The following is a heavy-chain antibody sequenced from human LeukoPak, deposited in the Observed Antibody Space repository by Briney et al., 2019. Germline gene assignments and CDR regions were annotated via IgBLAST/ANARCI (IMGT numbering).Heavy chain of an antibody. V-gene: IGHV4-4*02. Sequence: SETLSLTCAVFGGSISSSNWWSWVRQPPGKGLEWIGEIYHSGSTNYNPSLKSRVTISVDKSKNQFSLKLSSVTAADTAVYYCAREGAVAGHYYYGMDVWGKGTTVTVSS. J-gene: IGHJ6*04. CDR3: AREGAVAGHYYYGMDV. CDR1: GGSISSSNW. D-gene: IGHD6-19*01. CDR2: IYHSGST.